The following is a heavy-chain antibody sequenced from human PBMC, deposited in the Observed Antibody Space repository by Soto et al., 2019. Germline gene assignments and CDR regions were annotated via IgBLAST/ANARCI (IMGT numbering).Heavy chain of an antibody. J-gene: IGHJ4*02. CDR1: GGSISSNGYY. Sequence: QLQLQESGPGLVKPSETLSHTCTVSGGSISSNGYYWCWIRQPPGKGLEWIASISYGGVTSYNPSLKSRVTISVDTSKNQFSLKLSSVTAADTAVYYCARQPLYYSDSSPYHGDHWGQGTLVTVSS. V-gene: IGHV4-39*01. D-gene: IGHD3-22*01. CDR2: ISYGGVT. CDR3: ARQPLYYSDSSPYHGDH.